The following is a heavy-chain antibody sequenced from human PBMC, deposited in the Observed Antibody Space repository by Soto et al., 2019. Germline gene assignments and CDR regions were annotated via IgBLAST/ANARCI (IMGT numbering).Heavy chain of an antibody. Sequence: GGSLRLSCAASGFTFSSYAMSWVRQAPGKGLEWVSAISGSGGSTYYADSVKGRFTISRDNSKNTLYLQMNSLRAEDKAVYYCAKDLTVVVAAGTYYYWGQGTLVTVFS. J-gene: IGHJ4*02. CDR1: GFTFSSYA. CDR2: ISGSGGST. D-gene: IGHD2-15*01. V-gene: IGHV3-23*01. CDR3: AKDLTVVVAAGTYYY.